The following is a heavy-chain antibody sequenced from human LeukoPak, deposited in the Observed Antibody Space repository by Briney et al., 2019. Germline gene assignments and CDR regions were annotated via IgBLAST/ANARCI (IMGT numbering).Heavy chain of an antibody. V-gene: IGHV1-8*01. CDR3: ARDLLYGDSRYYYYGMDV. Sequence: ASVKVSCKASGYTFTSYDINWVRQATGQGLEWMGWMNPNSGNTGYAQKFQGRVTMTRNTSISTAYMELSSLRSEDTAVYYCARDLLYGDSRYYYYGMDVWGQGTTVTVSS. CDR1: GYTFTSYD. D-gene: IGHD4-17*01. CDR2: MNPNSGNT. J-gene: IGHJ6*02.